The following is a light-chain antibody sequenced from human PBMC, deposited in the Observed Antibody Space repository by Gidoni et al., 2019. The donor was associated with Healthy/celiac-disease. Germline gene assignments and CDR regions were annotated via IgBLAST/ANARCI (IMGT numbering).Light chain of an antibody. CDR1: QSVSSY. CDR2: DAS. Sequence: EIVLTQSPATLSLSPGERATLSCRASQSVSSYLAWYQQKSGQAPRLLIYDASNRATGIPVRFSGSGSGTDFTLTISSLEPEDFAVYYCQQRSNWPPEYTFGQGTKLEIK. CDR3: QQRSNWPPEYT. J-gene: IGKJ2*01. V-gene: IGKV3-11*01.